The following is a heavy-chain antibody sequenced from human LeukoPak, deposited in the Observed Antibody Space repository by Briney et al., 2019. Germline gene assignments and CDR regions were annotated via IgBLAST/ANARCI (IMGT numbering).Heavy chain of an antibody. CDR3: ARPPGCSSTSCYGDWYFDL. CDR1: GGSFSGYY. Sequence: SETLSLTCAVYGGSFSGYYWSWIRQPPGKGLEWIGEINHSGSTNYNPSLKSRVTISVDTSKNQFSLKLSSVTAADTAVYYCARPPGCSSTSCYGDWYFDLWGRGTLDTVSS. D-gene: IGHD2-2*01. J-gene: IGHJ2*01. V-gene: IGHV4-34*01. CDR2: INHSGST.